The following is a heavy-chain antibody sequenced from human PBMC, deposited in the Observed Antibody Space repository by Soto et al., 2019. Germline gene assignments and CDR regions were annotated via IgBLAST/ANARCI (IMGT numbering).Heavy chain of an antibody. V-gene: IGHV4-59*08. CDR3: ARHRGEDSSSWWTGEYMDV. CDR1: GGSISSYY. D-gene: IGHD6-13*01. Sequence: SETLSLTCTVSGGSISSYYWSWIRQPPGKGLEWIGYIYYSGSTNYNPSLKSRVTISVDTSKNQFSLKLSSVTAADTAVYYCARHRGEDSSSWWTGEYMDVWGKGTTVTVSS. CDR2: IYYSGST. J-gene: IGHJ6*03.